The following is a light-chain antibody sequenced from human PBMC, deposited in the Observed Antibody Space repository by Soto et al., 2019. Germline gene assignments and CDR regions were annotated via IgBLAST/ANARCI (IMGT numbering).Light chain of an antibody. CDR2: GVS. V-gene: IGKV3-20*01. CDR1: QSVSYNS. Sequence: EIVLTQSPGTLSLTPGDRATLSCRASQSVSYNSIAWYQQKPGQPPRLLIYGVSNKATGIPDRFSGSGSGTDFALPISGLVSEDFAVYYCQQYGSSPLTFGGGTKVEIK. J-gene: IGKJ4*01. CDR3: QQYGSSPLT.